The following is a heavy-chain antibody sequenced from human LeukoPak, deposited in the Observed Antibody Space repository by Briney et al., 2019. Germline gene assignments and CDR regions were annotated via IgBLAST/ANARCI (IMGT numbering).Heavy chain of an antibody. CDR3: ARVPDFWSGPIDY. Sequence: IGYIYYSGSTNYNPSLKSRVTISVDTSKNQFSLKLSSVTAADTAVYYCARVPDFWSGPIDYWGQGTLVTVSS. V-gene: IGHV4-59*01. D-gene: IGHD3-3*01. J-gene: IGHJ4*02. CDR2: IYYSGST.